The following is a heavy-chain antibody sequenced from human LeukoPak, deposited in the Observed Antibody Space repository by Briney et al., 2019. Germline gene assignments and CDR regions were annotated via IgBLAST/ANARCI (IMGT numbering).Heavy chain of an antibody. V-gene: IGHV3-23*01. D-gene: IGHD4-17*01. CDR1: GFTFSNYA. Sequence: GGSLRLSCAASGFTFSNYAMSWVRQAPGKGLEWVSAISGSGGSTYYADSVKGRFTVSRDNSKNTLCLQMNSLRAEDTAVYYCARGVYGDYELDYWGQGTLVTVSS. CDR2: ISGSGGST. J-gene: IGHJ4*02. CDR3: ARGVYGDYELDY.